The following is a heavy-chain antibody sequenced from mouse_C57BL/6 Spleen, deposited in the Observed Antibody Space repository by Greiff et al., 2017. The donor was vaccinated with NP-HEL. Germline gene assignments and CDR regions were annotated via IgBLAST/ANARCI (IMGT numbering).Heavy chain of an antibody. CDR1: GYTFTSYW. CDR2: IHPNSGST. V-gene: IGHV1-64*01. CDR3: ERYDYEYVDV. J-gene: IGHJ1*03. Sequence: QVQLQQPGAELVKPGASVKLSCKASGYTFTSYWMHWVKQRPGQGLEWIGMIHPNSGSTNYNEKFKSKATLTVDKSSSTAYMHLSSLTSEDAAVYYCERYDYEYVDVWGTGTTVTVSS. D-gene: IGHD2-4*01.